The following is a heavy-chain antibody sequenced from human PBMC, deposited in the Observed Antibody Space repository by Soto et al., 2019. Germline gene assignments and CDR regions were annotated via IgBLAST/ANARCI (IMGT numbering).Heavy chain of an antibody. V-gene: IGHV1-18*01. J-gene: IGHJ5*02. CDR1: GSTFFTYD. Sequence: ASVQVSCKASGSTFFTYDISWVRQAPVQGLEWMGWISTYSGDTKYAQKFQGRVTMTTDTSTTTAYLELRSLRSDDTAVYYCARHHGPTTSENWFDPWGQGTLVTVSS. D-gene: IGHD5-12*01. CDR3: ARHHGPTTSENWFDP. CDR2: ISTYSGDT.